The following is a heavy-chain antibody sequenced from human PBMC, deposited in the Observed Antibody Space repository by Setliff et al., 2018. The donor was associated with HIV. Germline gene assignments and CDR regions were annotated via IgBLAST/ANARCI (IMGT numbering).Heavy chain of an antibody. J-gene: IGHJ5*02. CDR1: GYTFTSYA. CDR3: ARAPVSSGWYKGRFDP. CDR2: INAGNGNT. V-gene: IGHV1-3*01. Sequence: ASVKVSCKASGYTFTSYAMHWVRQAPGQRLEWMGWINAGNGNTKYSQKFQGRVTITRDTSTSTAYMELSSLRSEDTAVYYCARAPVSSGWYKGRFDPWGQGTLVTVSS. D-gene: IGHD6-19*01.